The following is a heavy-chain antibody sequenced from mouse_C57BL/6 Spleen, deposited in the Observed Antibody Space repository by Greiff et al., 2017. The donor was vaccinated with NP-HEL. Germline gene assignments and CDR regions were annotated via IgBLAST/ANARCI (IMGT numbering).Heavy chain of an antibody. CDR2: ISDGGSYT. CDR1: GFTFSSYA. CDR3: ARDHYGSMYYFDY. Sequence: EVHLVESGGGLVKPGGSLKLSCAASGFTFSSYAMSWVRQTPEKRLEWVATISDGGSYTYYPDNVKGRFTISRDNAKNNLYLQMSHLKSEDTAMYYCARDHYGSMYYFDYWGQGTTLTVSS. J-gene: IGHJ2*01. V-gene: IGHV5-4*01. D-gene: IGHD1-1*01.